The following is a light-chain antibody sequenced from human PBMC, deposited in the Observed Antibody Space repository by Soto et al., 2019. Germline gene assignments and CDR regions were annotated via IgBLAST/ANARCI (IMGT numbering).Light chain of an antibody. CDR3: SSYTSSDTYV. J-gene: IGLJ1*01. Sequence: QSVLTQPASVSGSPGQSITISCNGTSSDVGGYNYVSWYQHHPGKAPKLMISSVSSRPSGVSNRFSGSKSGNTASLTISGLQPEDEADYYCSSYTSSDTYVFGTGTKVTVL. V-gene: IGLV2-14*03. CDR1: SSDVGGYNY. CDR2: SVS.